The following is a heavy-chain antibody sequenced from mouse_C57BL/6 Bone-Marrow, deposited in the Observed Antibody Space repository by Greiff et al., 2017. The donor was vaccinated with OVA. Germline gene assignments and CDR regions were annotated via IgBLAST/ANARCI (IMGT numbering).Heavy chain of an antibody. D-gene: IGHD3-2*02. Sequence: VQLQQPGAELVRPGSSVKLSCKASGYTFTSYWMHWVKQRPIQGLEWIGNIDPSDSETHYNQKFKDKATLTVDKSSRTAYMQLSSLTSEDSAVYYCARGSLRQLRLLSYAMYYWGQGTSVTVSS. CDR2: IDPSDSET. CDR3: ARGSLRQLRLLSYAMYY. J-gene: IGHJ4*01. CDR1: GYTFTSYW. V-gene: IGHV1-52*01.